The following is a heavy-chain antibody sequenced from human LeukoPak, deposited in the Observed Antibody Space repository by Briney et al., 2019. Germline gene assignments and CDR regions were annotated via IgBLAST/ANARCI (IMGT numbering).Heavy chain of an antibody. D-gene: IGHD2-15*01. Sequence: SSETLSLTCTVSGGSISGYYWSWVRQPPGKGLEWIGYIYSNGNTSYNPSLMSRVTISVDMSKNEFSLNLSSVTAADTAVYFCVRHRIVVADTGVFHYWGQGTLVPVSS. V-gene: IGHV4-59*08. CDR1: GGSISGYY. CDR3: VRHRIVVADTGVFHY. J-gene: IGHJ4*02. CDR2: IYSNGNT.